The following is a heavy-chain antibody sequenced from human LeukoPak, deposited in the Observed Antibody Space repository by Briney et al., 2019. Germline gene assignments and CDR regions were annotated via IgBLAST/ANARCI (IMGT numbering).Heavy chain of an antibody. Sequence: SDTLSLTCAVSGYSISSPHWWGWIRPPAGEGQEWVGRVHSSGSSNSNPSLRSRVAVSLDTSSNQFFLKLTSVTAADTAVYSCARFGGSSFDLDNADYYFAYWGQGILVTVSS. CDR2: VHSSGSS. J-gene: IGHJ4*02. V-gene: IGHV4-4*07. CDR1: GYSISSPHW. CDR3: ARFGGSSFDLDNADYYFAY. D-gene: IGHD6-13*01.